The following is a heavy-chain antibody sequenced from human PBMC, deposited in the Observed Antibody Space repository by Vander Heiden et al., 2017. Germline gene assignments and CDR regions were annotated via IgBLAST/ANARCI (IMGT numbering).Heavy chain of an antibody. CDR1: GFTFSGSG. J-gene: IGHJ4*02. Sequence: QVQLVESGGGVVQPGRSLSLSCAASGFTFSGSGMHWVRQARGKGLEWVAVIRYAGSNKYYADSVTGRFTIAKDNSKNTLYLQMNSLRVEDTAVYDCARDEDYAYYFDYWGQGTLVTVSS. V-gene: IGHV3-30*01. CDR3: ARDEDYAYYFDY. CDR2: IRYAGSNK. D-gene: IGHD2-2*01.